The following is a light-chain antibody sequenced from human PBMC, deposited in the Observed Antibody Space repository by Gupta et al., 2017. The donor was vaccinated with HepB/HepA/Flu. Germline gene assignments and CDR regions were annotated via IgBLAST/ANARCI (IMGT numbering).Light chain of an antibody. CDR1: QSLVHNDGNIL. CDR3: TQGRFLRS. Sequence: EVVMTQSPLSLPVTLGQSTSISCKSSQSLVHNDGNILLNWFQQKPGHSPRRIIYKGSNRDSGDTDRFSGSGEENDFTLKSSRVEDEDGGDYYVTQGRFLRSFGQGTKVEI. V-gene: IGKV2-30*02. CDR2: KGS. J-gene: IGKJ1*01.